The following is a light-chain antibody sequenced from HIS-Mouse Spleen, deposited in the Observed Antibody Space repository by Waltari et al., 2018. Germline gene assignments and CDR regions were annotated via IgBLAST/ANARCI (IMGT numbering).Light chain of an antibody. J-gene: IGKJ2*01. Sequence: DIVMTQSPDSLAVSLGERATINCKSSQSVLYSSNNKNYLAWYQQKPGPPPKLLIYWASTRESGVPDRFRGSGSGTDFTLTISSLQAEDVAVYYCQQYYSTPYTFGQGTKLEIK. V-gene: IGKV4-1*01. CDR3: QQYYSTPYT. CDR2: WAS. CDR1: QSVLYSSNNKNY.